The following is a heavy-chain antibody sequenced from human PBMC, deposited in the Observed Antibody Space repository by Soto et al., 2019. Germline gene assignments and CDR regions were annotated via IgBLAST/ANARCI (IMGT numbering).Heavy chain of an antibody. Sequence: QVQLVQSGAEVKKPGASVKVSCKASGYTFTGYYMHWVRQAPGQGLEWMGWINPNSGGTNYAQKFQGRVTMTRDTSISTAYVELSRLRSDDTAVYYCARGRRYCSSTSCYKGVSNWFDPWGQGTLVTVSS. J-gene: IGHJ5*02. V-gene: IGHV1-2*02. D-gene: IGHD2-2*02. CDR1: GYTFTGYY. CDR3: ARGRRYCSSTSCYKGVSNWFDP. CDR2: INPNSGGT.